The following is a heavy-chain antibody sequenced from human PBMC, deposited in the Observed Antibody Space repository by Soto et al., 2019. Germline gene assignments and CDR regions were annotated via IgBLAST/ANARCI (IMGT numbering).Heavy chain of an antibody. CDR3: ARDPNGYSSGWYYYGMDV. CDR2: ISYDGSNK. CDR1: GFTFSSYA. J-gene: IGHJ6*02. D-gene: IGHD6-19*01. V-gene: IGHV3-30-3*01. Sequence: QVQLVESGGGVVQPGRSLRLSCAASGFTFSSYAMHWVRQAPGKGLEWVAVISYDGSNKYYADSVKGRFTIPRDNSKNTLYLQMNSLRAEDTAVYYCARDPNGYSSGWYYYGMDVWGQGTTVTVSS.